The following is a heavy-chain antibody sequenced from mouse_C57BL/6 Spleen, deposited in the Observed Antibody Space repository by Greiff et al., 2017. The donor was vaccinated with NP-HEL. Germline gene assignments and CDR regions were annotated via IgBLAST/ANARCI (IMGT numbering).Heavy chain of an antibody. Sequence: VQGVESGPGLVAPSQSLSITCTVSGFSLTSYAISWVRQPPGKGLEWLGVIWTGGGTNYNSALKSRLSISKDNSKSQVFLKMNSLQTDDTARYYCARVLHYYGSSYRYFDVWGTGTTVTVSS. CDR3: ARVLHYYGSSYRYFDV. CDR2: IWTGGGT. V-gene: IGHV2-9-1*01. J-gene: IGHJ1*03. CDR1: GFSLTSYA. D-gene: IGHD1-1*01.